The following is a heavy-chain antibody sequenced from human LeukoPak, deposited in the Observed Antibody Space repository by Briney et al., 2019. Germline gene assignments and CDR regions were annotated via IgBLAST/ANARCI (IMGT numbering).Heavy chain of an antibody. CDR2: INPSGGST. CDR3: ARGPRVVVTAIPYYFDY. J-gene: IGHJ4*02. CDR1: GYTFTSYY. V-gene: IGHV1-46*01. D-gene: IGHD2-21*02. Sequence: ASVKVSCKASGYTFTSYYMHWVRQAPGRGLEWMGIINPSGGSTSYAQKFQGRVTMTRDTSTSTVYMELSSLRSEDTAVYYCARGPRVVVTAIPYYFDYWGQGTLVTVSS.